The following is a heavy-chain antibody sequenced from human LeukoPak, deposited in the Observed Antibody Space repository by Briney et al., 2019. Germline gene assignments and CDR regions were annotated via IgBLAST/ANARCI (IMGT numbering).Heavy chain of an antibody. CDR2: IYTSGST. CDR3: ARDSGSCAFDI. Sequence: PSETLSLTCAVYGGSFSSYYWSWIRQPAGKGLEWIGRIYTSGSTNYNPSLKSRVTMSVDTSKNQFSLKLSSVTAADTAVYYCARDSGSCAFDIWGQGTMVTVSS. D-gene: IGHD1-26*01. CDR1: GGSFSSYY. J-gene: IGHJ3*02. V-gene: IGHV4-4*07.